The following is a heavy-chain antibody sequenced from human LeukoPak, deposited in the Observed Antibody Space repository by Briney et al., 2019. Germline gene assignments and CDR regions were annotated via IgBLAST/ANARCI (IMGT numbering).Heavy chain of an antibody. CDR2: INTNTGNP. D-gene: IGHD3-10*01. J-gene: IGHJ4*02. V-gene: IGHV7-4-1*01. Sequence: ASVKVSCKASGYTFTSYAMNWVRQAPGQGLEWMGWINTNTGNPTYAQGFTGRFVFSLDTSVSTAYLQIGSLKAEDTAVYYCARGNYITMVRGVIPDYWGQGTLVTVSS. CDR3: ARGNYITMVRGVIPDY. CDR1: GYTFTSYA.